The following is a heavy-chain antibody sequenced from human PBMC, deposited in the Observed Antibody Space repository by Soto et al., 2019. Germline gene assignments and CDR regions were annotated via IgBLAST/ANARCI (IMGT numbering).Heavy chain of an antibody. CDR3: AKGKSTGDIDWFDP. J-gene: IGHJ5*02. Sequence: GGSLRLSCTASGFTLQNYAMAWVRQAPGKGLEWVSTLIGGHYGTAYSYSVKGRFTVSRDNSKNCLYLQMNSLGVEDTAMYFCAKGKSTGDIDWFDPWGEGSLVTVSS. CDR1: GFTLQNYA. D-gene: IGHD3-10*01. V-gene: IGHV3-23*01. CDR2: LIGGHYGT.